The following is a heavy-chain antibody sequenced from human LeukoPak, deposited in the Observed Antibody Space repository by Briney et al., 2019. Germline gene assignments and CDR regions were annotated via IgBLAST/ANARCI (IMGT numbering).Heavy chain of an antibody. CDR3: ARDLVLSRSVGASEEVDY. D-gene: IGHD1-26*01. Sequence: GGSLRLSCAASGFTFSSYSMNWVRQAPGKGLEWVSSISTSGDYIYYADSVKGRFTMSRDNAKNSLYLQMDSLRAEDTAVYYCARDLVLSRSVGASEEVDYWGQGTLVTVSS. V-gene: IGHV3-21*01. CDR1: GFTFSSYS. CDR2: ISTSGDYI. J-gene: IGHJ4*02.